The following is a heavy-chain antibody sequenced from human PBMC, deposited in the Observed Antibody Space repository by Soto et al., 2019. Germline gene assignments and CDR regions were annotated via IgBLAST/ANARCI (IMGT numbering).Heavy chain of an antibody. J-gene: IGHJ4*02. CDR1: GGSISSSSYY. CDR3: ARHGEPQLEIMITFGGSPIDY. V-gene: IGHV4-39*01. D-gene: IGHD3-16*01. Sequence: KPSETLSLTCTVSGGSISSSSYYWGWIRQPPGKGLEWIGSIYYSGSTYYNPSLKSRVTISVDTSKNQFSLKLSSVTAADTAVYYCARHGEPQLEIMITFGGSPIDYWGQGTLVTVSS. CDR2: IYYSGST.